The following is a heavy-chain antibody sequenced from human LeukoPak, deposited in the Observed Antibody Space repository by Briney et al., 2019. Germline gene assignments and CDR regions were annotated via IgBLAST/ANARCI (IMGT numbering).Heavy chain of an antibody. CDR3: ARVTGYMIEDYFDY. D-gene: IGHD3-22*01. Sequence: SQTLSLTCTVSGDSISSGSHYWSWIRQPAGKGLEWIGRIYITGTTIYNPSLKSRVTISVDTSKNQFSLRLSSVTAADTAVYYCARVTGYMIEDYFDYWGQGTLVTVSS. V-gene: IGHV4-61*02. CDR1: GDSISSGSHY. J-gene: IGHJ4*02. CDR2: IYITGTT.